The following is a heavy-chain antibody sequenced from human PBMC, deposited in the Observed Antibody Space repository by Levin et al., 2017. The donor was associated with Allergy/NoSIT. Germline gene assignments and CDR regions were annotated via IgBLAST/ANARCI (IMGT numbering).Heavy chain of an antibody. CDR2: IYRSGST. D-gene: IGHD3-10*01. J-gene: IGHJ6*03. Sequence: KTSETLSLTCTVSGGSISSGDYYWSWIRQPPGKGLEWIGYIYRSGSTYYNPSLKSRVIMSLDASKNQFLLKVNSVTAADTAVYYCARGTPGTYLYYFMDVWGKGTTVTVSS. V-gene: IGHV4-30-4*01. CDR3: ARGTPGTYLYYFMDV. CDR1: GGSISSGDYY.